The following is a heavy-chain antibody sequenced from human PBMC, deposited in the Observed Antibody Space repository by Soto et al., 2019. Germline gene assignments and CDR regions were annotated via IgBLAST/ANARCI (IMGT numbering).Heavy chain of an antibody. Sequence: SETLSLTCTVSGGSIISSSYYWGWIRQPPGKGLEWIGTIYYSGSTYYNPSLKSRVTISVNTSKNQISLKLSSVTAADTAVYYCARHYYYGSGSYLDYWGQGALVNV. CDR2: IYYSGST. CDR1: GGSIISSSYY. V-gene: IGHV4-39*01. CDR3: ARHYYYGSGSYLDY. J-gene: IGHJ4*02. D-gene: IGHD3-10*01.